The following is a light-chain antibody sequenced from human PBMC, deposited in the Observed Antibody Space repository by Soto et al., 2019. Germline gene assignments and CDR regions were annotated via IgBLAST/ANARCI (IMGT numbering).Light chain of an antibody. CDR3: HQSYSIPYT. CDR1: QSISSY. J-gene: IGKJ2*01. V-gene: IGKV1-39*01. CDR2: SAS. Sequence: DIQMTQSPSSLSASVGDRVTITCRASQSISSYLNWYQQKPGKTPKLLIYSASSLQSGVPSRFSGSGSGKDFTLTISSLQTVVFATYYCHQSYSIPYTFGQ.